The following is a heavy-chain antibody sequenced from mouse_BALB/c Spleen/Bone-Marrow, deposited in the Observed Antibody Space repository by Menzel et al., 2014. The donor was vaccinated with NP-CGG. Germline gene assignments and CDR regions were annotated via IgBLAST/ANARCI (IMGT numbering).Heavy chain of an antibody. CDR2: INNNGGST. CDR1: GFTFSTYG. CDR3: ARDHVVGY. V-gene: IGHV5-6-3*01. J-gene: IGHJ3*01. Sequence: ESGGGLVQPGGSLKLSCAASGFTFSTYGMSWVRQTPDKRLELVASINNNGGSTYYPDSVKGRFTISRDNAKNTLYLQMSSLKSEDTAMYYCARDHVVGYWGQGTLVTVSA.